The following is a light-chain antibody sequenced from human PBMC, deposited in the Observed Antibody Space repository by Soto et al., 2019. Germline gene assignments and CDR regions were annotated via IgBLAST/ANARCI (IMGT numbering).Light chain of an antibody. Sequence: QSALTQPASVSGSPGQSITISCTGTSRDVGSYNLVSWYQQHPGKAPKLMIYEGSKRPSGVSNRFSGSKSGNTASLTISGLQAEDEADYYCCSYAGSSTSVVFGGGTKVTVL. V-gene: IGLV2-23*01. CDR3: CSYAGSSTSVV. J-gene: IGLJ2*01. CDR2: EGS. CDR1: SRDVGSYNL.